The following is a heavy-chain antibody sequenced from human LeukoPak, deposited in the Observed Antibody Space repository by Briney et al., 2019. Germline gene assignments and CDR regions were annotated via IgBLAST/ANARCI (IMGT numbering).Heavy chain of an antibody. CDR2: ISRDVSSK. J-gene: IGHJ4*02. Sequence: GGSLRLSWAPSAFTFTSDWMHWVRQAPGKGLVWVSRISRDVSSKTYAESVKGLFTISRDKAKNTLYLQMNSLRAEYTAVYYCARVNYGGNFDEWGQGTLVTV. D-gene: IGHD4-23*01. V-gene: IGHV3-74*01. CDR1: AFTFTSDW. CDR3: ARVNYGGNFDE.